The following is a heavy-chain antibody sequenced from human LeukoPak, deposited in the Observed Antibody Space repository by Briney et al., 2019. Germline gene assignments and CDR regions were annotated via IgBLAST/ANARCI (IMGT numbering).Heavy chain of an antibody. CDR2: INHSGST. Sequence: SETLSLTCTVSGGSISSSSYYWGWIRQPPGKGLEWIGEINHSGSTNYNPSLKSRVTISVDTSKNQFSLKLSSVTAADTAVYYCARARRWGVAVAGKGWFDPWGQGTLVTVSS. CDR1: GGSISSSSYY. D-gene: IGHD6-19*01. J-gene: IGHJ5*02. V-gene: IGHV4-39*07. CDR3: ARARRWGVAVAGKGWFDP.